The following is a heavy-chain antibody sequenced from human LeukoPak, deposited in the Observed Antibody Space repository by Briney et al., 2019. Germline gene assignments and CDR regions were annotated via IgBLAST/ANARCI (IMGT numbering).Heavy chain of an antibody. D-gene: IGHD2-2*01. Sequence: GGSLRLSCAAAGFRFSTYAMSWVRQAPGKGLEWVSGISGRGDSTYYANSMKGRFTISRDNSKNTLYLQMSGLKAEDTAVYYCAKDREPSSSSPNWFDPWGQGTLVTLSS. CDR3: AKDREPSSSSPNWFDP. CDR1: GFRFSTYA. CDR2: ISGRGDST. V-gene: IGHV3-23*01. J-gene: IGHJ5*02.